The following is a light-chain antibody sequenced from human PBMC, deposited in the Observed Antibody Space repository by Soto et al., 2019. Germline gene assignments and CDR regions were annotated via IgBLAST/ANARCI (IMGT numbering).Light chain of an antibody. J-gene: IGLJ2*01. CDR2: SNN. V-gene: IGLV1-44*01. CDR1: SSKIGSNT. CDR3: AAWDDSLMV. Sequence: QDVLTQPPSAYGTPGQRVTISCSGSSSKIGSNTVNWYQQLPGTAPKLLIYSNNQRPSGVPDRFSGSKSGTSASLAISGLQSEDEADYYCAAWDDSLMVFGGGTKLTVL.